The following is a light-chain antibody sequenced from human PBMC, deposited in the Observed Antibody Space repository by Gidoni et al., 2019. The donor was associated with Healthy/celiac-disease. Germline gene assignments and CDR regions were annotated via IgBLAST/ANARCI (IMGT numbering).Light chain of an antibody. V-gene: IGKV1-33*01. CDR1: QDISNY. CDR2: DAS. Sequence: DIQMTQSPSALSASVGDRVTITCQASQDISNYLNWYQQTPGKAPKLLLYDASNLETGVPSRFSGSGSGTDFTFTISSLQPEDIATYYCQQYDNLHTFGQGTKLEIK. J-gene: IGKJ2*01. CDR3: QQYDNLHT.